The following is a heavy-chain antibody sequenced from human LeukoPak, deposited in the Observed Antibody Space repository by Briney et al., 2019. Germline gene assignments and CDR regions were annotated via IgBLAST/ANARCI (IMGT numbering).Heavy chain of an antibody. Sequence: PSETLSLTCAVYGGSFSGYYWSWIRQPPGKGLECIGEINHSGSTNYNPSLKSRVTISVDTSKNQFSLKLSSVTAADTAMYYCARDKPGCIGGSCYSYGSGLYFDYWGQGTLVTVSS. J-gene: IGHJ4*02. CDR2: INHSGST. D-gene: IGHD2-15*01. CDR1: GGSFSGYY. CDR3: ARDKPGCIGGSCYSYGSGLYFDY. V-gene: IGHV4-34*01.